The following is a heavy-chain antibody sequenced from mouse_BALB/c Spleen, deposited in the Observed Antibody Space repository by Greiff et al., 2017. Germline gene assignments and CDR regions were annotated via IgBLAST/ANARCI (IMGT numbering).Heavy chain of an antibody. CDR2: IRLKSNNYAT. Sequence: EVNLLESGGGLVQPGGSMKLSCVASGFTFSNYWMNWVRQSPEKGLEWVAEIRLKSNNYATHYAESVKGRFTISRDDSKSSVYLQMNNLRAEDTGIYYCTRSYYYAMDYWGQGTSVTVSS. CDR1: GFTFSNYW. J-gene: IGHJ4*01. CDR3: TRSYYYAMDY. V-gene: IGHV6-6*02.